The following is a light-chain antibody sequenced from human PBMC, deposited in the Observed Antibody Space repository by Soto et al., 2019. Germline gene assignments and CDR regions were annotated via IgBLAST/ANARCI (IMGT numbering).Light chain of an antibody. Sequence: IVMSVDLLSLPITTGEPASISCRSSQSLQHSNGYTYLNWFQQKPGEPPRLLIYGASTLHDGVPSRFSGSGSGADFTLTISGVLPEHFATYYSLLDYNYPWSLGQGTKVDI. CDR3: LLDYNYPWS. J-gene: IGKJ1*01. V-gene: IGKV2-28*01. CDR2: GAS. CDR1: QSLQHSNGYTY.